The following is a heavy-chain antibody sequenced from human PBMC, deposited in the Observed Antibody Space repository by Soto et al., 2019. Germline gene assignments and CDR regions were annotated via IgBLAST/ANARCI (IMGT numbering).Heavy chain of an antibody. V-gene: IGHV1-18*01. CDR3: TREPNYFDY. CDR2: ISAYNGNT. Sequence: VQLVQSGAEVKKPGASVKVSCKASGYTFTSYGISWVRQAPGQGLEWMGWISAYNGNTKYAQKLQGRVTMNTDTTTSTAYRELRSLRSDDTAVYYCTREPNYFDYWGQGTMVTFSS. CDR1: GYTFTSYG. J-gene: IGHJ4*02.